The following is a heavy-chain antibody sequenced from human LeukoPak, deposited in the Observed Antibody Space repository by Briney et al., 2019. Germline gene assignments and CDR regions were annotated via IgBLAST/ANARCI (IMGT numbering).Heavy chain of an antibody. CDR3: AREKKIYDSFDI. Sequence: GGSLRLSCAASGFTFSDYYMSWIRQAPGKGLEWVSYIISSGSTIYYADSVKGRFTISRDNAKNSLYLQMNSLRAEDTAVYYCAREKKIYDSFDIWGQGTMVTVSS. CDR1: GFTFSDYY. D-gene: IGHD5/OR15-5a*01. CDR2: IISSGSTI. V-gene: IGHV3-11*01. J-gene: IGHJ3*02.